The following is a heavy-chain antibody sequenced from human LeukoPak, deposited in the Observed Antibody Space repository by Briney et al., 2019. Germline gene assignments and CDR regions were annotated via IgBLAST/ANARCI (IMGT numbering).Heavy chain of an antibody. V-gene: IGHV4-38-2*02. CDR2: IYYSGST. CDR1: GYSISSGYY. J-gene: IGHJ6*03. D-gene: IGHD6-19*01. Sequence: SETLSLTCTVSGYSISSGYYWGWIRQPPGKGLEWIGSIYYSGSTYYNPSLKSRVTISVDTSKNQFSLKLSSVTAADTAVYYCARVADSSGWYGYYYYYYMDVWGKGTTVTVSS. CDR3: ARVADSSGWYGYYYYYYMDV.